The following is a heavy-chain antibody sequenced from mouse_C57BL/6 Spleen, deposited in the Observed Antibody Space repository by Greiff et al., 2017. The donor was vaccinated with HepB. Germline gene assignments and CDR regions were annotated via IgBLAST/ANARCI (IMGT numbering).Heavy chain of an antibody. CDR1: GYSITSGYY. CDR3: ARVYYGSSDYFDY. CDR2: ISYDGSN. D-gene: IGHD1-1*01. V-gene: IGHV3-6*01. J-gene: IGHJ2*01. Sequence: EVQLQESGPGLVKPSQSLSLTCSVTGYSITSGYYWNWIRQFPGNKLEWMGYISYDGSNNYNPSLKNRISITRDKSKNQFFLKLNSVTTEDTATYYCARVYYGSSDYFDYWGQGTTLTVSS.